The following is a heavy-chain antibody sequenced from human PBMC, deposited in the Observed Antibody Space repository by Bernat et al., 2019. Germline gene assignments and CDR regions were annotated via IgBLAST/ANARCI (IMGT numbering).Heavy chain of an antibody. J-gene: IGHJ4*02. CDR3: ARGDTAMGTFVY. V-gene: IGHV1-69*01. CDR1: GGTFGSYA. CDR2: IIPIFGTA. Sequence: QVQLVQSGAEVKKPGSSVKVSCKASGGTFGSYAISWVRQAPGQGLELMGGIIPIFGTANYAQKFQDRVTSTADESTSTAYMELSSLRSEDTAMYYCARGDTAMGTFVYWGQGTLVTVSS. D-gene: IGHD5-18*01.